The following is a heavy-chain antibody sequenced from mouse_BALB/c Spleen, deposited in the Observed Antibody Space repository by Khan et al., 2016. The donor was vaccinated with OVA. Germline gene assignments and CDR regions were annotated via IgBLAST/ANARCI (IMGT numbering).Heavy chain of an antibody. D-gene: IGHD1-1*01. CDR3: ARVYGGDFDY. V-gene: IGHV3-2*02. J-gene: IGHJ2*01. CDR2: ISYSGNT. Sequence: EVQLVESGPGLVKPSQSLSLTCTVTGYSITSDYAWNWIRQFPGNKLEWMGFISYSGNTNYNQSLKSRISITRDTSKNQFFLQLNSVTTEDTATYYCARVYGGDFDYWGQGTTLTVSS. CDR1: GYSITSDYA.